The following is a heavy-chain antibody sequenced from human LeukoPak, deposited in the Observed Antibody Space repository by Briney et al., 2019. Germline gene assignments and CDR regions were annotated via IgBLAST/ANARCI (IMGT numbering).Heavy chain of an antibody. D-gene: IGHD3-9*01. CDR1: GFTFSSYS. CDR3: ARVPRGGILTGYYVFDY. CDR2: ISSSSSYI. J-gene: IGHJ4*02. V-gene: IGHV3-21*01. Sequence: GGSLRLSCAASGFTFSSYSMNWVRQAPGKGLEWVSSISSSSSYIYYADSVKGRFTISRDNAKNSLYLQMNSLRAEDTAVYYCARVPRGGILTGYYVFDYWGQGTLVTVSS.